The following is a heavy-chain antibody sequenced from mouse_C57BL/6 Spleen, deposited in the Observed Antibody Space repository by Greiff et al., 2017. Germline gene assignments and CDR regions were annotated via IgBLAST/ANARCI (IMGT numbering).Heavy chain of an antibody. J-gene: IGHJ4*01. Sequence: EVKLVESGGGLVKPGGSLKLSCAASGFTFSSYAMSWVRQTPEKRLEWVATISDGGSYTYYPDNVKGRFTISRDNAKNNLYLQRGHLKSEYTAMYYCAREGNCVDDWGQGTSVTVSS. V-gene: IGHV5-4*01. CDR1: GFTFSSYA. D-gene: IGHD2-1*01. CDR2: ISDGGSYT. CDR3: AREGNCVDD.